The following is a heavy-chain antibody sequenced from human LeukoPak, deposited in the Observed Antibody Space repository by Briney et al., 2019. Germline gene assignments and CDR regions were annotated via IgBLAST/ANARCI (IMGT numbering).Heavy chain of an antibody. D-gene: IGHD6-13*01. V-gene: IGHV3-21*01. Sequence: PGGSLRLSCAASGFTFSSYSMNWVRQAPGKGLEWVSSISSSSSYIYYADSVKGRFTISRDNAKNSLYLQMNSLRAEDTAVYYCAREGALSAAPDYGGQETLVTVSS. J-gene: IGHJ4*02. CDR1: GFTFSSYS. CDR3: AREGALSAAPDY. CDR2: ISSSSSYI.